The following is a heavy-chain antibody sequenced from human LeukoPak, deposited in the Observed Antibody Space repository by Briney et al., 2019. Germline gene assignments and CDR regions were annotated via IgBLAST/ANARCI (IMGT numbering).Heavy chain of an antibody. Sequence: GASVKVSCKVSGYTLTELSMHWVRQAPGKGLEWMGGFDPEDGETIYAQKFQGRVTMTEDTSTDTAYMELSSLRSEDTAVYYCATLYGDYGGFDYRGQGTLVTVSS. J-gene: IGHJ4*02. CDR1: GYTLTELS. CDR2: FDPEDGET. CDR3: ATLYGDYGGFDY. D-gene: IGHD4-17*01. V-gene: IGHV1-24*01.